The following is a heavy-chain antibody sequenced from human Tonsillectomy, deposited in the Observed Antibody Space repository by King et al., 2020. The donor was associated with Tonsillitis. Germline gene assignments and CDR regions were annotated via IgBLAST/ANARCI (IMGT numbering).Heavy chain of an antibody. J-gene: IGHJ1*01. V-gene: IGHV1-69*12. D-gene: IGHD6-19*01. Sequence: QLVQSGAEVKKPGSSVKVSCKASGGTFSSYAISWVRQAPGQGLECMGGIIPIFGTANYAQKFQGRVTITAGESTSTAYMELSSLRSEDTAVYYCAREGSSGWYNRYFQHWGQGTLVTVSS. CDR3: AREGSSGWYNRYFQH. CDR1: GGTFSSYA. CDR2: IIPIFGTA.